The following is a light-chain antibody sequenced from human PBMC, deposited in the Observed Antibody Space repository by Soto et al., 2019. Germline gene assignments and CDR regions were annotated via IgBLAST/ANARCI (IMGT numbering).Light chain of an antibody. V-gene: IGKV3-20*01. CDR3: QQYVGWT. CDR2: GTS. Sequence: EIVLTQSPGTLSVSPGERATLSCRASQTISSDYLAWYQQKPGQAPSLLIYGTSSRATGIPDRFSGSGSGTDFTLTISRVEPEDSAIYYCQQYVGWTFGQGTKVEIK. CDR1: QTISSDY. J-gene: IGKJ1*01.